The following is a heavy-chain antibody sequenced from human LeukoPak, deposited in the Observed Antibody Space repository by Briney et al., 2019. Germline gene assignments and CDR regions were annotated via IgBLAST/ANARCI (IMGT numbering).Heavy chain of an antibody. J-gene: IGHJ4*02. CDR2: IYSSGST. CDR3: ARGGGGPFDY. Sequence: PSETLSLTCTVSGGSISSYYWSWIRQPAGKGLEWIGRIYSSGSTNYNPSLKSRVTMSVGTSKNHFSLKLRSLTAADTAVYYCARGGGGPFDYWGQGTLVTVSS. D-gene: IGHD3-16*01. CDR1: GGSISSYY. V-gene: IGHV4-4*07.